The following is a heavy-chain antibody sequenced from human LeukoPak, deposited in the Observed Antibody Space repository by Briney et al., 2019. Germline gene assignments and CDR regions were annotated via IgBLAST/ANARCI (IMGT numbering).Heavy chain of an antibody. Sequence: GGSLRLSCAASGFTFSSYSMNWVRQAPGKGLEWVSYISGSSSTIYYADSVEGRFTISRDNAKNSLYLQMNSLRAEDRAVYYCARDRSGSYYFVDAFDIWGQGTMVTVSS. CDR3: ARDRSGSYYFVDAFDI. CDR2: ISGSSSTI. CDR1: GFTFSSYS. D-gene: IGHD1-26*01. V-gene: IGHV3-48*01. J-gene: IGHJ3*02.